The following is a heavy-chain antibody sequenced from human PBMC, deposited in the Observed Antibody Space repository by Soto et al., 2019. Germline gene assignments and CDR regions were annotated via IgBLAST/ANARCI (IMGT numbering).Heavy chain of an antibody. CDR2: IIPIFGTA. CDR3: ARDRGVVVPAAV. CDR1: GGTFRSYS. Sequence: SVKVSCKASGGTFRSYSISWVRQAPGQGLEWMGGIIPIFGTANYAQKFQGRVTITADESTSTAYMELSSLRSEDTAVYYCARDRGVVVPAAVWGQGTTVTVSS. D-gene: IGHD2-2*01. J-gene: IGHJ6*02. V-gene: IGHV1-69*13.